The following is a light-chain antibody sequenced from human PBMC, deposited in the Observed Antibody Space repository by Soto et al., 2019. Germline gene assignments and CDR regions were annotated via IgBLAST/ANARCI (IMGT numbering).Light chain of an antibody. CDR3: SSYTTSSTVV. V-gene: IGLV2-14*01. J-gene: IGLJ2*01. Sequence: QFALTQPASVSGSPGQSITISCTGTSNDVGDYKYVAWYQQHPGKAPKVMIYDVSNRPSGVSNRFSGSKSGNTASLTISGLQAEDEADYYCSSYTTSSTVVFGGGTKLTAL. CDR2: DVS. CDR1: SNDVGDYKY.